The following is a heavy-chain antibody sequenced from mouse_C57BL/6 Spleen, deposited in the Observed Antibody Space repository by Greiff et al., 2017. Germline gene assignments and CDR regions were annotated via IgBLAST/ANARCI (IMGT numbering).Heavy chain of an antibody. V-gene: IGHV1-52*01. Sequence: QVQLQQSGAELVRPGSSVKLSCKASGYTFTSYWMHWVKQRPIQGLEWIGNIDPSDSETHYNQKFKDKATLTVDKSSSTAYMQLSSLTSEDSAVYYCARSPLLLRRGVFDYWGQGTTLTVSS. CDR2: IDPSDSET. J-gene: IGHJ2*01. CDR3: ARSPLLLRRGVFDY. D-gene: IGHD1-1*01. CDR1: GYTFTSYW.